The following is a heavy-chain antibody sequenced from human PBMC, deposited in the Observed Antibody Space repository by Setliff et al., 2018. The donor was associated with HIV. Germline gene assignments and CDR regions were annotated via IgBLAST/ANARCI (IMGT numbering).Heavy chain of an antibody. D-gene: IGHD2-21*02. V-gene: IGHV4-59*11. J-gene: IGHJ6*02. CDR3: ARHNVITYGGLLFDYYYYGMDV. CDR1: GGSISSHY. Sequence: SETLSLTCTVSGGSISSHYWSWLRQPPGKGLEWIGSIYYSESTKYNPSLNSRGTISLDTSKRELSLKLTSVTVADTAVYYCARHNVITYGGLLFDYYYYGMDVWGHGTTVTVSS. CDR2: IYYSEST.